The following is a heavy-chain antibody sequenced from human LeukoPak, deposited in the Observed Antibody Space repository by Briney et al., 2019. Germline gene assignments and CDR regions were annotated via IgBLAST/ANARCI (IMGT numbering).Heavy chain of an antibody. CDR3: ARDQIQVWFMFGGFDY. Sequence: ASVKVSCKTSGYTFTAYYLHWVRQAPGQGLEWMGVMNPSEGRPTYAQKFQGRVTVTMDTSTSTVYMELSSLRSEDTAVYYCARDQIQVWFMFGGFDYWGQGTLVSVSS. CDR1: GYTFTAYY. V-gene: IGHV1-46*01. J-gene: IGHJ4*02. CDR2: MNPSEGRP. D-gene: IGHD3-10*02.